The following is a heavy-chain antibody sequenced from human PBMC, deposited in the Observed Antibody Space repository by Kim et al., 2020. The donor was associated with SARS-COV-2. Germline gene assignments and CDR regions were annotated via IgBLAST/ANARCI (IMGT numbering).Heavy chain of an antibody. CDR3: ARDPMGPRDAFGI. D-gene: IGHD3-10*01. Sequence: YADLVKGRFTISRDNAKNSLYLQRNSLRAEDTAVYYCARDPMGPRDAFGIWGQGSVVTVSS. V-gene: IGHV3-48*03. J-gene: IGHJ3*02.